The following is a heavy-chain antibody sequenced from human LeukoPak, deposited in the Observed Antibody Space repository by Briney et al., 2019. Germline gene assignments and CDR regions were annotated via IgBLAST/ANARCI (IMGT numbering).Heavy chain of an antibody. CDR3: AKASSRGRSDY. J-gene: IGHJ4*02. CDR1: GLTFSSYA. Sequence: GGSLRLSCAASGLTFSSYAMSWVRQAPGKGLEWVAAISGSGGSTYYAASVKGRFTISRDNSKNTLYLQMNSLRAEDTAVYYCAKASSRGRSDYWGQGTLVTVSS. CDR2: ISGSGGST. D-gene: IGHD1-26*01. V-gene: IGHV3-23*01.